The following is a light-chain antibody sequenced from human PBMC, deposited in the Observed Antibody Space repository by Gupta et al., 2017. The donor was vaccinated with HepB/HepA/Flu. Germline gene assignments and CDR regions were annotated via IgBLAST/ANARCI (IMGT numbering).Light chain of an antibody. CDR3: ETWGDSMMVTTWV. CDR1: STNIRVNN. CDR2: HND. J-gene: IGLJ3*02. V-gene: IGLV1-44*01. Sequence: QSVSAQPPPASGSPGPRVTISSSGSSTNIRVNNVNWYQQYQGTAPDPLIYHNDERHPGAPDRFSGSKSGTSASLAISGLQSEDEADYYCETWGDSMMVTTWVFGGGTRLIV.